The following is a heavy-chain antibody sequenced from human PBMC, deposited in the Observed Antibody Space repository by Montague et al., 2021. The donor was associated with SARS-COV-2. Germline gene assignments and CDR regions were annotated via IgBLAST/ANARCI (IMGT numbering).Heavy chain of an antibody. CDR3: ATSADWGSTGRFDF. V-gene: IGHV1-24*01. J-gene: IGHJ4*02. D-gene: IGHD7-27*01. CDR2: VDPEDGKT. CDR1: GYSLTELP. Sequence: SVKVSFKVSGYSLTELPMHWVRQAPGKGLEWMGGVDPEDGKTIYAQNFQGRLTIAEDTSADTAHMELSSLRSDDTAVYYCATSADWGSTGRFDFWGQGTLVTVSS.